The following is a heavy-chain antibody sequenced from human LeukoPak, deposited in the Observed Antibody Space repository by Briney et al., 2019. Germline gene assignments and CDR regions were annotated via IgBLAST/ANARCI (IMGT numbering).Heavy chain of an antibody. V-gene: IGHV3-23*01. CDR1: GFTFSSYG. CDR3: AKGLIAAATYYYYMDV. CDR2: ISGSGGST. Sequence: GGSLRLSCAASGFTFSSYGMHWVRQAPGKGLEWVSAISGSGGSTYYADSVKGRFTISRDNSKNTLYLQMNSLRAEDTAVYYCAKGLIAAATYYYYMDVWGKGTTVTVSS. D-gene: IGHD6-25*01. J-gene: IGHJ6*03.